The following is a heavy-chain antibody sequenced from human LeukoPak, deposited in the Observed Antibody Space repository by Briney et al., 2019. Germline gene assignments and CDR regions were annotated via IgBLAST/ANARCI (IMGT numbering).Heavy chain of an antibody. CDR1: GFTFSSYW. J-gene: IGHJ4*02. V-gene: IGHV3-7*01. CDR2: IKEDGSEK. CDR3: VRHELGSVSTLDY. D-gene: IGHD4-11*01. Sequence: PGGSLRLSCAASGFTFSSYWMTRVRQAPGKGLEWVANIKEDGSEKYYVGSVKGRFTISRDNAKNSLYLQMNSLRAEDTAVYYCVRHELGSVSTLDYWGQGTLVTVSS.